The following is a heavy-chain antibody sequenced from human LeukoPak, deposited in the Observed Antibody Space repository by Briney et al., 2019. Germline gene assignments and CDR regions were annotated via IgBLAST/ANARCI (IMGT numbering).Heavy chain of an antibody. V-gene: IGHV3-48*03. CDR2: ISSSGSTI. CDR3: ARISHIGTTTNY. CDR1: GFIFSSYE. D-gene: IGHD1-7*01. Sequence: GGSLRLSCAVSGFIFSSYEMNWVRQAPGKGLEWVSYISSSGSTIYYADSVKGRFTISRDNAKNSLYLQMNSLRAEDTAVYYCARISHIGTTTNYCGQGTLVTVSS. J-gene: IGHJ4*02.